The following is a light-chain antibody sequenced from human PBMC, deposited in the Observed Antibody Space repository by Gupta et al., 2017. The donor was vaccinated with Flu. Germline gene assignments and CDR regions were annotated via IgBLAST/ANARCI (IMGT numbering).Light chain of an antibody. CDR3: QLWDSSSDHVV. V-gene: IGLV3-21*02. J-gene: IGLJ2*01. CDR1: NIRSKT. CDR2: DDS. Sequence: GQTARITGGGNNIRSKTVHWYQQKPGQAPVLVVCDDSDRPSGIPERFSGSNSGNTATLIISRVEAGDEADYYCQLWDSSSDHVVFGGGTKLTVL.